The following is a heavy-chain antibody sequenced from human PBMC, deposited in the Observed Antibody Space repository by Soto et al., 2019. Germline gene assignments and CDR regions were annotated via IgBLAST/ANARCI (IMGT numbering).Heavy chain of an antibody. CDR1: GFTFSSYS. V-gene: IGHV3-30*03. Sequence: GGSLRLSCAASGFTFSSYSMNWVRQAPGKGLEWVAVISYDGSNKYYADSVNGRFTISRDNSKNTLYLQMNSLRAEDTAVYYCARDSSARPYYYYYGMDVWGQGTTVTVYS. CDR3: ARDSSARPYYYYYGMDV. J-gene: IGHJ6*02. D-gene: IGHD6-6*01. CDR2: ISYDGSNK.